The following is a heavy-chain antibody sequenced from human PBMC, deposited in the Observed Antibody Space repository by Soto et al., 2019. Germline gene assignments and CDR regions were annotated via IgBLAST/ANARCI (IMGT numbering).Heavy chain of an antibody. V-gene: IGHV4-31*03. Sequence: QVQLQESGPGLVKPSQTLSLTCTVSGGSISSGGYYWSWIRQHPGKGLEWMGYIYYSGSTYYNPSLKSRVTISVDTSKNQFSLKLSSVTAAGTAVYYCATYSSSSGDPDYYGMDVWGQGTTVTVSS. CDR3: ATYSSSSGDPDYYGMDV. D-gene: IGHD6-6*01. J-gene: IGHJ6*02. CDR1: GGSISSGGYY. CDR2: IYYSGST.